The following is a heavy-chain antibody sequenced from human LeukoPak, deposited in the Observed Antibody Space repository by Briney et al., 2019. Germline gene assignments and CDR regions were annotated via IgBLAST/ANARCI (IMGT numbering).Heavy chain of an antibody. CDR3: LRVGATGEIPAAMQRGPTFDY. J-gene: IGHJ4*02. V-gene: IGHV3-30*04. Sequence: GGSLRLSCAASGFTLSGYALHWVRQAPGKGLEWVAVISYDGSNKYYADSVKGRFTISRDNSENTLYLQMNSLRAEATALYYCLRVGATGEIPAAMQRGPTFDYWGQGTLVTVSS. CDR2: ISYDGSNK. D-gene: IGHD2-2*01. CDR1: GFTLSGYA.